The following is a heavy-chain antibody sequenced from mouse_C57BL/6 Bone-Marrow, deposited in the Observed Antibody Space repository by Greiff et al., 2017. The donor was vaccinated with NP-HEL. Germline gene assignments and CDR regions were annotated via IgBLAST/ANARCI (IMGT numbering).Heavy chain of an antibody. CDR2: IHPNSGST. V-gene: IGHV1-64*01. J-gene: IGHJ4*01. CDR1: GYTFTSYW. CDR3: ARDYGSTHYYAMDY. Sequence: QVQLQQPGAELVKPGASVKLSCKASGYTFTSYWMHWVKQRPGQGLEWIGMIHPNSGSTNYNQKFKSKATLPEDKSSRPAYMQLSSLTSEDSAVYYCARDYGSTHYYAMDYWGQGTSVTVSS. D-gene: IGHD1-1*01.